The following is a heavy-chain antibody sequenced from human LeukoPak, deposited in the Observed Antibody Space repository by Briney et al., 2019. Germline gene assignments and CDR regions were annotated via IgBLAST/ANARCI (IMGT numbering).Heavy chain of an antibody. Sequence: PGRSLRLSCAASGFTFSSYGMHWVRQAPGKGLEWVAVISYDGSNKHYADSVKGRFTISRDNSKNTLYLQMNSLRGEDTAVYYCARGYYYESSGYYGYWGQGTLVTVSS. J-gene: IGHJ4*02. CDR3: ARGYYYESSGYYGY. D-gene: IGHD3-22*01. CDR2: ISYDGSNK. CDR1: GFTFSSYG. V-gene: IGHV3-30*03.